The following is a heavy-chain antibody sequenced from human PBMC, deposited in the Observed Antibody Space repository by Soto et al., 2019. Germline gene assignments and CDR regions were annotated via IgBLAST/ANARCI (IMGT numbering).Heavy chain of an antibody. J-gene: IGHJ3*02. Sequence: ASVKVSCKASGYTFTGYYMHWVRQAPGQGLEWMGWISPNSGGTNYAQKFQGWVTMTRDTSISTAYMELSRLRSDDTAVYYCARVQRQLGIAAPPDAFDIWGQGTMVTVSS. CDR1: GYTFTGYY. D-gene: IGHD6-6*01. CDR3: ARVQRQLGIAAPPDAFDI. CDR2: ISPNSGGT. V-gene: IGHV1-2*04.